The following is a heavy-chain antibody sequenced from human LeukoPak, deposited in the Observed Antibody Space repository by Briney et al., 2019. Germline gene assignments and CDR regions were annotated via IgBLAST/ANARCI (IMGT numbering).Heavy chain of an antibody. Sequence: GIIYPGDSDTRYSPSFQGQVTISADKSISTAYLQWSSLKASDTAMYYCARLRMTTVTFFDYWGQGTLVTVSS. CDR2: IYPGDSDT. V-gene: IGHV5-51*01. D-gene: IGHD4-17*01. CDR3: ARLRMTTVTFFDY. J-gene: IGHJ4*02.